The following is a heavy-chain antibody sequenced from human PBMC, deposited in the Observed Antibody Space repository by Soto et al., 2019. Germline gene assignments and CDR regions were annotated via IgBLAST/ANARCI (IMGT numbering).Heavy chain of an antibody. CDR1: GGSFSGYY. J-gene: IGHJ4*02. V-gene: IGHV4-34*01. CDR3: ARGGIAARLFYY. D-gene: IGHD6-6*01. CDR2: INHSGST. Sequence: SETLSLTCAVYGGSFSGYYWSWIRQPPGKGLEWIGEINHSGSTNYNPSLKSRVTISVDTSKNQFSLKLSSVTAADTAVYYCARGGIAARLFYYWGQGTLVTVSS.